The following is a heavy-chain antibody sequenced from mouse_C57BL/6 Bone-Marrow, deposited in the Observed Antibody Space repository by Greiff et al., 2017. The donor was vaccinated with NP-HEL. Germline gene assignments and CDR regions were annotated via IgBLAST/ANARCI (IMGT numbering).Heavy chain of an antibody. CDR2: IDPSDSYT. Sequence: QVQLQQPGAELVMPGASVKLSCKASGYTFTSYWMHWVKQRPGQGLEWIGEIDPSDSYTNYNQKFKGKSTLTVDKSSSTAYMQLSSLTSEDSAVYYCARWGWLPGYFDYWGQGNTLTVSS. D-gene: IGHD2-3*01. CDR1: GYTFTSYW. CDR3: ARWGWLPGYFDY. J-gene: IGHJ2*01. V-gene: IGHV1-69*01.